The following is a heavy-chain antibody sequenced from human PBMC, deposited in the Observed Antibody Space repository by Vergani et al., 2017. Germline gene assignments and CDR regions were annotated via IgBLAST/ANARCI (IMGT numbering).Heavy chain of an antibody. J-gene: IGHJ4*02. CDR3: ARSEYSSWCGLHSFVDY. V-gene: IGHV4-59*01. CDR1: GGSISSYY. D-gene: IGHD2/OR15-2a*01. Sequence: QVQLQESGPGLVKPSETLSLTCTVSGGSISSYYWSWIWQPPGTGLEWIGYIYYSGSTNSNPSLQSRVTISVDTSKNQFSLELSSVTAAYTAVYYCARSEYSSWCGLHSFVDYWGQGIVVTVSS. CDR2: IYYSGST.